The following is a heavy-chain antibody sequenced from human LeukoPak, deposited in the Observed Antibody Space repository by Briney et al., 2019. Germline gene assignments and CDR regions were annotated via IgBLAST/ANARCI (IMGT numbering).Heavy chain of an antibody. CDR1: GDSFSTNSAA. CDR2: TYYRSKWYN. V-gene: IGHV6-1*01. CDR3: ARRLTQYDCFDP. Sequence: SQTLSLTCAISGDSFSTNSAAWNWIRQSPLRGLEWLGKTYYRSKWYNDYAASVRGRITVNPDTSKNQFSLHLNSVTPEDTAVYYCARRLTQYDCFDPWGQGILVTVSS. J-gene: IGHJ5*02. D-gene: IGHD2-2*01.